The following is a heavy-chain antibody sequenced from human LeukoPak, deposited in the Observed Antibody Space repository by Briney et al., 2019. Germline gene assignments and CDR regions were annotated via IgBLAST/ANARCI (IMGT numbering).Heavy chain of an antibody. CDR3: ARDLAWDAFDI. CDR1: GFTFSSYA. V-gene: IGHV3-23*01. CDR2: ISGSGGST. Sequence: GGSLRLSCAASGFTFSSYAMSWVRQAPGKGLEWVSGISGSGGSTYYADSLKGRFTISRDNAKNSLYLQMNSLRAEDTAVYYCARDLAWDAFDIWGQGTMVTVSS. J-gene: IGHJ3*02.